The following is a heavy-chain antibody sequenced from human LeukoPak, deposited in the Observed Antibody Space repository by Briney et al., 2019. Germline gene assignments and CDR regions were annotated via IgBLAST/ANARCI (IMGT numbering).Heavy chain of an antibody. J-gene: IGHJ5*02. CDR1: GYSFTSYW. CDR2: IYPGDSDT. D-gene: IGHD2-15*01. CDR3: ARRRTGYCSGGSCYSANWFDP. Sequence: GESLKISCKGSGYSFTSYWIGWVRQMPGKGLESMGIIYPGDSDTRYSPSFQGQVTISDDKSISTAYLQWSSLKASDTAMYYCARRRTGYCSGGSCYSANWFDPWGQGTLVTVSS. V-gene: IGHV5-51*01.